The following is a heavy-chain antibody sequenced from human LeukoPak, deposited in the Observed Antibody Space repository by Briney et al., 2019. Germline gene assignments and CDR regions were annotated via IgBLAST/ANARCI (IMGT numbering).Heavy chain of an antibody. Sequence: SETLSLTCAVSVYSITRGYYWGWIRQPPGKGLEWIGSIYHSGSTYYNPSLKSRVTISVDTSKNQFSRKLSSVTAADTAVYYCARDGGYSGSFYLDCWGKGTLVTVSS. D-gene: IGHD1-26*01. CDR2: IYHSGST. CDR1: VYSITRGYY. CDR3: ARDGGYSGSFYLDC. J-gene: IGHJ4*02. V-gene: IGHV4-38-2*02.